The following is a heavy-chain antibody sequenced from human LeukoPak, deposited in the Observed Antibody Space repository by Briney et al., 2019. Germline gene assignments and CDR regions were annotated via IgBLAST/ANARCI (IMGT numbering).Heavy chain of an antibody. CDR1: GFTVSSNY. CDR3: ARGPKGIAAAGTLGLDY. V-gene: IGHV3-53*04. J-gene: IGHJ4*02. Sequence: GSLRLSSAASGFTVSSNYMSWVRQAPGKGLEWVSVIYSGGSTYYADSVKGRFTISRHNSKNTLYLQMNSLRAEDTAVYYCARGPKGIAAAGTLGLDYWGQGTLVTVSS. CDR2: IYSGGST. D-gene: IGHD6-13*01.